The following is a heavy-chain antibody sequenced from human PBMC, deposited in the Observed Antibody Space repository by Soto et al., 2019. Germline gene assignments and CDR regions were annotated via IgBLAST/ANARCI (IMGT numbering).Heavy chain of an antibody. CDR1: GFTFSSYW. J-gene: IGHJ3*01. CDR3: ARDGADDYHPESSLGSAFDV. V-gene: IGHV3-74*01. Sequence: EVQLVESGGGLVQPGGSLRLSCAASGFTFSSYWMHWVRQAPGKGLVWVSRINCDGSSTSYADSVKGRFTISRDNAKKTLYVQMNSRRAEDTAVYYCARDGADDYHPESSLGSAFDVWGPGTMVTVSS. D-gene: IGHD3-10*01. CDR2: INCDGSST.